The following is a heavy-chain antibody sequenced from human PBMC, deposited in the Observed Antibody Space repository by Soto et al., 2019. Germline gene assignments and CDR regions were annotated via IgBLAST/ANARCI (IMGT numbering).Heavy chain of an antibody. CDR2: IIPIFGTA. D-gene: IGHD3-9*01. V-gene: IGHV1-69*13. CDR3: ARDSQADILTGYPFYYYGMDV. Sequence: GASVKVSCKASGGTFSSYAISWVRQAPGRGLEWMGGIIPIFGTANYAQKFQGRVTITADESTSTAYMELSSLRSEDTAVYYCARDSQADILTGYPFYYYGMDVWGQGTTVTVSS. CDR1: GGTFSSYA. J-gene: IGHJ6*02.